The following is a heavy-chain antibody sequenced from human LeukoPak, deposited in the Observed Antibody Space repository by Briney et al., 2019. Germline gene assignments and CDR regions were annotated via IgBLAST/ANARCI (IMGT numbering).Heavy chain of an antibody. D-gene: IGHD3-3*01. J-gene: IGHJ6*03. CDR1: GFTFSSYW. V-gene: IGHV3-7*01. CDR3: ARHNYDFWSVYMDV. CDR2: IKQDGSEK. Sequence: GGSLRLSCAASGFTFSSYWMSWVRQAPGKGLEWLANIKQDGSEKYYVDSVKGRFTISRGNAKNSLYLQMNSLRAEDTAVYYCARHNYDFWSVYMDVWGKGTTVTVSS.